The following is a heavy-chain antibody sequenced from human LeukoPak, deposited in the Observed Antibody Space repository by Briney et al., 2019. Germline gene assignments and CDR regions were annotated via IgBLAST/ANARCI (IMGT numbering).Heavy chain of an antibody. V-gene: IGHV1-69*08. CDR3: AREEGSYDFLDY. D-gene: IGHD3-3*01. J-gene: IGHJ4*02. CDR1: GGTFSSYT. CDR2: IIPILGRA. Sequence: ASVKVSCKASGGTFSSYTISWVRQAPGQGLEWMGRIIPILGRANYAQKFQGRVTITADKPTSTAYMELSSLRSEDTAVYYCAREEGSYDFLDYWGQGTLVTVSS.